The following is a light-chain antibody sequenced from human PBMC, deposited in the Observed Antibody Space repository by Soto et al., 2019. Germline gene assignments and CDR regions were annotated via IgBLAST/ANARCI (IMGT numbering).Light chain of an antibody. CDR1: QDIHTW. V-gene: IGKV1-12*01. CDR3: QQANSFPFT. CDR2: GAS. Sequence: DTQMTQSPSSVSASVGDGVTISCRASQDIHTWLAWYQQKPGKAPNLLIYGASILQSGVPSRFSGSGSGTDFTLTISSLQPEDSATYYCQQANSFPFTFGPGTKVDV. J-gene: IGKJ3*01.